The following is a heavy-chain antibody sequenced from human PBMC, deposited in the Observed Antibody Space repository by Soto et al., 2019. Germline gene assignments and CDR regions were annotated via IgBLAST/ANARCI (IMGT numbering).Heavy chain of an antibody. D-gene: IGHD6-13*01. J-gene: IGHJ6*02. V-gene: IGHV3-23*01. Sequence: PGGSLRLSCAASGFTFSSYAMSWVRQAPGKGLEWVSAIGGSGGSTYYADSVKGRFTISRDNSKNTLYLQMNSLRAEDTAVYYCAKEVQLVPYYYYGMDVWGQGTTVTVSS. CDR3: AKEVQLVPYYYYGMDV. CDR2: IGGSGGST. CDR1: GFTFSSYA.